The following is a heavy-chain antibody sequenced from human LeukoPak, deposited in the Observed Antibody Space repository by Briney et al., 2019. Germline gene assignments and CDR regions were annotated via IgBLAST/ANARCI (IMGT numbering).Heavy chain of an antibody. CDR2: IYHGGST. CDR1: GGSISNSNW. CDR3: ASSIIRVDDLSPVDY. V-gene: IGHV4-4*02. Sequence: PSGTLSLTCAVSGGSISNSNWWSWVRPPPGKGLEWIGEIYHGGSTNYNPSLESRVTISVDKSKNQFSLKLSSVTAADTAVYYCASSIIRVDDLSPVDYWGRGTLVTVSS. J-gene: IGHJ4*02. D-gene: IGHD3-16*02.